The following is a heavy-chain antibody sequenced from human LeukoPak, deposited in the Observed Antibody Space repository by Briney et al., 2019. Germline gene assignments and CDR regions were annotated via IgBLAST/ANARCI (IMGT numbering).Heavy chain of an antibody. D-gene: IGHD1-26*01. Sequence: PGGSLRLSCAASGFTFSSYGMHWVRQAPGKGLEWVAFIRYDGSNKYYADSVKGRFTISRDNSKNTLYLQMNSPRAEDTAAYYCAKAKTWELRCSDYFDYWGQGTLVTVSS. J-gene: IGHJ4*02. CDR2: IRYDGSNK. V-gene: IGHV3-30*02. CDR3: AKAKTWELRCSDYFDY. CDR1: GFTFSSYG.